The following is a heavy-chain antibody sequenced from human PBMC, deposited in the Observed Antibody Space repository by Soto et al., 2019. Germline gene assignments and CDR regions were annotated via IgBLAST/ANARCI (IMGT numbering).Heavy chain of an antibody. CDR3: ARWAIY. CDR1: GGSFSGYY. Sequence: QVQLQQWGAGLLKPSETLSLTCDVYGGSFSGYYWTWIRQPPGKGLEWIGEMNRSGGINYNPSLKCRVTISVDTSKNQFSLKLTSVTAADTAVYYCARWAIYWGQGTLVTVSS. CDR2: MNRSGGI. J-gene: IGHJ4*02. V-gene: IGHV4-34*01.